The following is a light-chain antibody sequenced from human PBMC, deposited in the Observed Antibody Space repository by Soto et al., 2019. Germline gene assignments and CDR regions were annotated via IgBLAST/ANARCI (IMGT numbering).Light chain of an antibody. CDR1: QSVSNN. J-gene: IGKJ1*01. CDR3: HQYNNWPPWT. CDR2: DAS. V-gene: IGKV3-15*01. Sequence: ILMTQSPATLSVSPGERATLSCRASQSVSNNLAWYQQKTGQEPRRLIYDASTRATGIPARCSGGGSGTEFTLTIVGLQSEDFAVYYCHQYNNWPPWTFGQGTKVEIK.